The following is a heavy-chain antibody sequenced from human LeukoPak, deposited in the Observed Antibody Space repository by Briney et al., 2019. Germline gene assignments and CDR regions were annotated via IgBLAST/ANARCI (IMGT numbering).Heavy chain of an antibody. J-gene: IGHJ4*02. CDR3: VVHSATSCY. Sequence: GGSLRLSCATSGFTFSSYEMNWVRQAPGKGLEWISYITTSGTSTYYADSVKGRFTISRDNGKTALSLQMDSLRAEDTAVYYCVVHSATSCYWGQGTLVTVSS. CDR2: ITTSGTST. CDR1: GFTFSSYE. V-gene: IGHV3-48*03. D-gene: IGHD1-26*01.